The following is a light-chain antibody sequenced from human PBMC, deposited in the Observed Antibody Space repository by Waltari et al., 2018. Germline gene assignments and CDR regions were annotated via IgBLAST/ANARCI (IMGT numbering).Light chain of an antibody. V-gene: IGKV1-5*03. Sequence: TGRASQSISRWFAWYQQKPGKAPNLLIYKASNLETGVPSRFSGSESGTEFTLTISSLQPDDFATYYCQQYNSYPYTFGQGTKLEIK. CDR3: QQYNSYPYT. CDR2: KAS. J-gene: IGKJ2*01. CDR1: QSISRW.